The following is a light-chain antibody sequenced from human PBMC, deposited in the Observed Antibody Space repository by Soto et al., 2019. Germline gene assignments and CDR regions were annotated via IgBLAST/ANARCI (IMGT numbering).Light chain of an antibody. CDR1: QSVRSD. Sequence: ETVMTQSPATLSVSPGERVTLSCRASQSVRSDLAWYQQKPGQAPWLLIYGASTRAAGIPARFSGSGSGTEFTLTISSLQSEDFAVYYCLQYNGWPRTFGQGTKVEIK. CDR3: LQYNGWPRT. J-gene: IGKJ1*01. CDR2: GAS. V-gene: IGKV3-15*01.